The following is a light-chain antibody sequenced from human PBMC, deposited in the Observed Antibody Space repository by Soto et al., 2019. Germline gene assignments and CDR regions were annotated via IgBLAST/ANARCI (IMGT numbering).Light chain of an antibody. J-gene: IGKJ1*01. CDR1: QTLNSSY. V-gene: IGKV3-20*01. Sequence: IVLTQSPGTLSLSPGERASLSCRASQTLNSSYLAWYQLKPGQSPRLLIYATSYRATGIPDRFSGSGSGTDFTLTIDRLETDDSAVYYCQQYGPSRTFGQGTKVEIK. CDR3: QQYGPSRT. CDR2: ATS.